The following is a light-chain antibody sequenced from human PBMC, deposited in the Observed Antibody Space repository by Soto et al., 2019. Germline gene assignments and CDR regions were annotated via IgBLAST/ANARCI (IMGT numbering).Light chain of an antibody. CDR3: HQFNYWPRT. CDR1: QSVSSN. Sequence: EIVMTQSPATLSVSPGESATLSCRASQSVSSNLAWYQQKPGQAPRLVIYDASTRATGIPARFSGSGSGTEFTLTISSLQSEDFAVYYCHQFNYWPRTFGQGTRVEIK. J-gene: IGKJ1*01. V-gene: IGKV3-15*01. CDR2: DAS.